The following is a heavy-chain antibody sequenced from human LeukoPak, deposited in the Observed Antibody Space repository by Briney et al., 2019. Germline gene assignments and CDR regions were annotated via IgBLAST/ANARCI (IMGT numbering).Heavy chain of an antibody. CDR2: ISAYNGNT. Sequence: ASVKVSCKASGYTFTSYGISWARQAPGQGLEWMGWISAYNGNTNYAQKLQGRVTMTTDTSTSTAYMELRSLRSDDTAVYYCARDLRGDYVFDYWGQGTLVTVSS. CDR1: GYTFTSYG. CDR3: ARDLRGDYVFDY. D-gene: IGHD3-10*02. V-gene: IGHV1-18*01. J-gene: IGHJ4*02.